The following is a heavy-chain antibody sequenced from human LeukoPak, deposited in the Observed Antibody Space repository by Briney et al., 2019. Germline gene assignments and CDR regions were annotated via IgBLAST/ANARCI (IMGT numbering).Heavy chain of an antibody. CDR1: GFTFSRNG. CDR2: ISVSGTYI. Sequence: GGSLRLSCAASGFTFSRNGMAWVRQAPGKGLEWVSSISVSGTYIYYSDSVKGRFTISRDNAKNSLYLEMKSLRAEDTAAYFCARDRDYGTFDYWGQGTLVTVSS. CDR3: ARDRDYGTFDY. D-gene: IGHD4-17*01. V-gene: IGHV3-21*01. J-gene: IGHJ4*02.